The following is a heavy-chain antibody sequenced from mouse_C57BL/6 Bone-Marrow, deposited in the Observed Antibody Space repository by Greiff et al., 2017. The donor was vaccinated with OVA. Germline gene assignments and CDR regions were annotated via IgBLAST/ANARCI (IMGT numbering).Heavy chain of an antibody. Sequence: VKLVESGGGLVKPGGSLKLPCAASGFTFSDYGMHWVRQAPEKGLEWVAYISSGSSTIYYADTVKGRFTISRDNAKNTLFLQMTSLRSEDTAMDYCARSDYDYFDYWGQGTTLTVSS. CDR2: ISSGSSTI. V-gene: IGHV5-17*01. D-gene: IGHD2-4*01. CDR1: GFTFSDYG. CDR3: ARSDYDYFDY. J-gene: IGHJ2*01.